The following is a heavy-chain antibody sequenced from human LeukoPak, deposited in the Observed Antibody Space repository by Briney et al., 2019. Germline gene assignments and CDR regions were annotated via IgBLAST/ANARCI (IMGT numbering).Heavy chain of an antibody. CDR2: ISSSGSTI. CDR1: GFTFSDYY. CDR3: ARDEFKYYDFWSGESDYYYYYYMDV. Sequence: GSLRLSCAASGFTFSDYYMSWIRQAPGKGLEWVSYISSSGSTIYYADSVKGRFTISRDNAKNSLYLQMNSLRAEDTAVYYCARDEFKYYDFWSGESDYYYYYYMDVWGKGTTVTVSS. D-gene: IGHD3-3*01. V-gene: IGHV3-11*04. J-gene: IGHJ6*03.